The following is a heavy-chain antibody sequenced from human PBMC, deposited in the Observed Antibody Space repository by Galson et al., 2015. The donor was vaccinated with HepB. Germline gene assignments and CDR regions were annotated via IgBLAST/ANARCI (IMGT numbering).Heavy chain of an antibody. Sequence: SLRLSCAASGFTFSSYSMNWVRQAPGKGLEWVSYISSSSSTIYYADSVKGRFTISRDNAKNSLYLQMNSLRAEDTAVYCCARDEEINIFRVVPRPFDYWGQGTLVTVSS. CDR3: ARDEEINIFRVVPRPFDY. D-gene: IGHD2-15*01. CDR1: GFTFSSYS. V-gene: IGHV3-48*01. J-gene: IGHJ4*02. CDR2: ISSSSSTI.